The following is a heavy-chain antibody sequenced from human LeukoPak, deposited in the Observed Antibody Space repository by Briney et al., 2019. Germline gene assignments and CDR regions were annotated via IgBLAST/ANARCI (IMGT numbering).Heavy chain of an antibody. CDR2: IIPIFGTA. CDR1: GGTFSSYA. CDR3: ARPYCSSTSCYGAGDYYYYYMDV. J-gene: IGHJ6*03. V-gene: IGHV1-69*13. D-gene: IGHD2-2*01. Sequence: SVKVSCKASGGTFSSYAISWVRQAPGQGLEWMGGIIPIFGTANYAQKFQGRVTITADESTSTDYMELSSLRSEDTAVYYCARPYCSSTSCYGAGDYYYYYMDVWGKGTTVTVSS.